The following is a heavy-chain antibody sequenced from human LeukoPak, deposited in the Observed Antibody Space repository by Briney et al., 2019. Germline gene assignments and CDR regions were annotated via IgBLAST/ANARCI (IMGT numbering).Heavy chain of an antibody. J-gene: IGHJ3*02. CDR3: AKDYGGNSGSDAFDI. V-gene: IGHV3-23*01. Sequence: GGSLRLFCAASGFTLSNYDMNWVRQAPGKGLEWGSAISGSGGSTYYADSVKGRFTISRDNSKNTLYLQMNSLRAEDTAVYYCAKDYGGNSGSDAFDIWGQGTMVTVSS. CDR2: ISGSGGST. D-gene: IGHD4-23*01. CDR1: GFTLSNYD.